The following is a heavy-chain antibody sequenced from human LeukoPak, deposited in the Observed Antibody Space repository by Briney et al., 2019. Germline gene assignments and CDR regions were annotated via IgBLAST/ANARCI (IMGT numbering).Heavy chain of an antibody. CDR1: GFTFSNDW. J-gene: IGHJ4*02. V-gene: IGHV3-7*01. CDR3: ASGQQLGY. Sequence: GGSLRVSYAASGFTFSNDWMSCVRQAPGKGLEWVANIKQDGSEKYYVDSVKGRFTISRDNAKNSLYLQMNSLRAEDTAVYYCASGQQLGYWGQGTLVTASS. D-gene: IGHD6-6*01. CDR2: IKQDGSEK.